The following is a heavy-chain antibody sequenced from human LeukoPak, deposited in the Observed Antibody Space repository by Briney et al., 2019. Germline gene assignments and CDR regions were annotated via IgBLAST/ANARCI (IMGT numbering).Heavy chain of an antibody. J-gene: IGHJ4*02. CDR2: IYPGDSDS. D-gene: IGHD4-23*01. V-gene: IGHV5-51*01. Sequence: GESLKISCKGSGYSFTTYWVGWVRQMPGKGLEWMGIIYPGDSDSRYSPSFQGQVTISADKSISTAYLQWSSLKASDTAMYYCARSFYYGDKTTFDYWGQGTLVTVSS. CDR3: ARSFYYGDKTTFDY. CDR1: GYSFTTYW.